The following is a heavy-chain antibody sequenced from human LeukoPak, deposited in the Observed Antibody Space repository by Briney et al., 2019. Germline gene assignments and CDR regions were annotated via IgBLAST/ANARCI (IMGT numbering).Heavy chain of an antibody. CDR2: ISAYSGNT. J-gene: IGHJ4*02. D-gene: IGHD1-1*01. CDR1: GYCFTNYG. V-gene: IGHV1-18*01. CDR3: ARDIATVQHQD. Sequence: ASVRVPCKNCGYCFTNYGIIWVRQAPGQGLEWMGWISAYSGNTNYVQKLRGRVAMTTDTSTSTVYMDLRSLRSDDTAVYYCARDIATVQHQDWGQGTLVTVSS.